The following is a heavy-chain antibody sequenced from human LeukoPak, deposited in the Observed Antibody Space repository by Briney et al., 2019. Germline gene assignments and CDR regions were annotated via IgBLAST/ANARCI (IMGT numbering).Heavy chain of an antibody. CDR2: IKQDGSEK. CDR1: GFIFSGYW. V-gene: IGHV3-7*01. Sequence: GGSLRLSCAASGFIFSGYWMSWVRQAPGKGLEWVASIKQDGSEKYYVDSVKGRFTISRDNAKNSLYLQMNSLRAEDTAVYYCARETSGWEPGIYWGQGTLVTVSS. D-gene: IGHD1-26*01. J-gene: IGHJ4*02. CDR3: ARETSGWEPGIY.